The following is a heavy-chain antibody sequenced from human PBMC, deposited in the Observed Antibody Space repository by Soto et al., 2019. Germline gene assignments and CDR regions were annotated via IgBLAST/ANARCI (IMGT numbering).Heavy chain of an antibody. CDR1: GGSISSGDYY. CDR2: IYYRGST. V-gene: IGHV4-30-4*01. Sequence: SETLSLTCTVSGGSISSGDYYWSWIRQPPGKGLEWIGYIYYRGSTYYNPSLKSRVTISVDTSKNQFSLKLSSVTAADTAVYYCARGHATVTTGWFDPWGQGTLVTVSS. CDR3: ARGHATVTTGWFDP. J-gene: IGHJ5*02. D-gene: IGHD4-17*01.